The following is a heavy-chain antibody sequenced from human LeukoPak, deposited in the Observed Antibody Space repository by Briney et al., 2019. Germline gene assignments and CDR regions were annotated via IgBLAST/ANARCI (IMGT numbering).Heavy chain of an antibody. CDR3: AKECCSNTSSGYYYGMDV. J-gene: IGHJ6*02. D-gene: IGHD2-2*01. V-gene: IGHV3-30*18. CDR2: ISYDGSNK. CDR1: GFTFSSYG. Sequence: PGGSLRLSCAASGFTFSSYGMHWVRQAPGKGLEWVAVISYDGSNKYYADSVKGRFTISRDNSKNTLYLQMNSLRAEDTAVYYCAKECCSNTSSGYYYGMDVWGQGTTVTVSS.